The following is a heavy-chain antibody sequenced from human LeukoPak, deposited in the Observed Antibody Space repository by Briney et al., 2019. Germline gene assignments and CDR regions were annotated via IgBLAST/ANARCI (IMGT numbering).Heavy chain of an antibody. Sequence: GASVKVSCTVSGYTLTELSMHWVRQAPGKGLEWMGGFDPEDGETIYAQKFQGRVTMTEDTSTDTAYMELSSLRSEDTAVYYCATVWVIRFFGVNNWFDPWGQGTLVTVSS. J-gene: IGHJ5*02. CDR3: ATVWVIRFFGVNNWFDP. V-gene: IGHV1-24*01. D-gene: IGHD3-3*01. CDR2: FDPEDGET. CDR1: GYTLTELS.